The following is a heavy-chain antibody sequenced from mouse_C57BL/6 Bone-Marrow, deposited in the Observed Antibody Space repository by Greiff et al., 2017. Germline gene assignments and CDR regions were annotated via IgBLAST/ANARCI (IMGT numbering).Heavy chain of an antibody. V-gene: IGHV1-74*01. CDR1: GYTFTSSW. J-gene: IGHJ1*03. CDR2: IHPSDSDT. CDR3: AILGSLRYFDV. Sequence: QVQLQQPGAELVKPGASVKVSCKASGYTFTSSWMHWVKQRPGQGLEWIGRIHPSDSDTNYNPKFKGKDTLTVDKSSSTAYMRISSLTSEDSAVYYGAILGSLRYFDVWGTGTTVTVSA. D-gene: IGHD4-1*01.